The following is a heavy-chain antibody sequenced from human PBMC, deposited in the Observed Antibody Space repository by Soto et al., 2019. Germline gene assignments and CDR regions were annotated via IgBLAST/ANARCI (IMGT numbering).Heavy chain of an antibody. Sequence: QVQLVQSGAEVKKPGSSVKVSCKASGGTFSSYTISWVRQAPGQGLEWMGRIIPILGIANYAQKFQARVTITGDKSTITAYMELSSLRSEDTAVYYCERGISGWELQVALNSWGQGTLVTVSS. V-gene: IGHV1-69*02. CDR3: ERGISGWELQVALNS. J-gene: IGHJ4*02. CDR2: IIPILGIA. D-gene: IGHD1-26*01. CDR1: GGTFSSYT.